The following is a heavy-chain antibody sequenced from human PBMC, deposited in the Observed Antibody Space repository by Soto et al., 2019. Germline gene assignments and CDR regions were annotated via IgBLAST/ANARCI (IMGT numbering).Heavy chain of an antibody. V-gene: IGHV3-21*01. Sequence: GGSLRLCCAASGFTFSDYTMNWVRQAPGKGLEWVSSISSRSSYIYYADSLKGRITISRDNAKNSLFLQMNSLRAEDTAVYYCARSAKSYDILTGWGQGTQVTVSS. D-gene: IGHD3-9*01. CDR1: GFTFSDYT. J-gene: IGHJ4*02. CDR3: ARSAKSYDILTG. CDR2: ISSRSSYI.